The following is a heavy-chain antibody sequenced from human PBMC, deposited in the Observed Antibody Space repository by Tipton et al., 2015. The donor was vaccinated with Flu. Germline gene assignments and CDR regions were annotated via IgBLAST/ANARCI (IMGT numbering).Heavy chain of an antibody. CDR3: ARQDDRAGQTRGHYGFDV. CDR2: INYSGST. D-gene: IGHD3-10*01. V-gene: IGHV4-34*01. CDR1: GGSLSGYH. Sequence: GLVKPSETLSLTCAVYGGSLSGYHWSWIRQPPGKGLEWIGEINYSGSTNYNPSLKSRVTSSVDTSKGQFSLNLTSVTAADTAVYYCARQDDRAGQTRGHYGFDVWGQGTTVTVSS. J-gene: IGHJ6*02.